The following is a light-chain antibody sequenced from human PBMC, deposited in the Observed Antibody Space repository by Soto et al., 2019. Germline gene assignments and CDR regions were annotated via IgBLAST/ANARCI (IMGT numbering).Light chain of an antibody. CDR1: RSDVGSYNL. V-gene: IGLV2-23*01. CDR3: CSYADGDIYV. CDR2: EDI. J-gene: IGLJ1*01. Sequence: QSALTQPASVSGSPGQSITISCTGTRSDVGSYNLVSWYQQHPGKAPKVMIYEDIKRPSGVSDRFSGSKSDNTASLTISGLQAEDEADYYCCSYADGDIYVFGTGTKLTVL.